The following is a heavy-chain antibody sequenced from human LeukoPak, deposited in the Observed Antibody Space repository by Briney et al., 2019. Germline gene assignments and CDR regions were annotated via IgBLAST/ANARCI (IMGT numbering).Heavy chain of an antibody. CDR2: ISYDGSNK. V-gene: IGHV3-30-3*01. J-gene: IGHJ4*02. Sequence: GRSLRLSCAASGFTFSSYAMHWVRQAPGKGLEWVAVISYDGSNKYYADSVKGRFTISRDNSKNTLYLQMNSLRAEDTAVYYCARDSSYVSGSYAHLNYLDYWGQGTLVTVSS. CDR3: ARDSSYVSGSYAHLNYLDY. D-gene: IGHD3-16*01. CDR1: GFTFSSYA.